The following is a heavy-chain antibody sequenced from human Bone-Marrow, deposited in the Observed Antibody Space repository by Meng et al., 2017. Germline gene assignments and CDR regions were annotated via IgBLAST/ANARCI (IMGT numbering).Heavy chain of an antibody. Sequence: VRRVESGGGLFQPGGSLNLSCAASGFTFSGSAMHWVRQASGKGLEWVGRIRSKANSYATAYAASVKGRFTISRDDSKNTAYLQMNSLKTEDTAVYYCTNQTFNYGGNSDYWGQGTLVTVSS. J-gene: IGHJ4*02. CDR1: GFTFSGSA. CDR2: IRSKANSYAT. D-gene: IGHD4-23*01. V-gene: IGHV3-73*01. CDR3: TNQTFNYGGNSDY.